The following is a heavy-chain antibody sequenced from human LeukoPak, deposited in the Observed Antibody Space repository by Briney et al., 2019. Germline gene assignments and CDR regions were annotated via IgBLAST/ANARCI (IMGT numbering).Heavy chain of an antibody. V-gene: IGHV3-7*01. CDR1: GFTFSSYW. CDR3: AKDYSGYDEGDAFDI. CDR2: IKQDGSEK. D-gene: IGHD5-12*01. Sequence: GGSLRLSCAASGFTFSSYWMSWVRQAPGKGLEWVANIKQDGSEKYYVDSVKGRFTISRDNAKNSLYLQMNSLRAEDTAVYYCAKDYSGYDEGDAFDIWGQGTMVTVSS. J-gene: IGHJ3*02.